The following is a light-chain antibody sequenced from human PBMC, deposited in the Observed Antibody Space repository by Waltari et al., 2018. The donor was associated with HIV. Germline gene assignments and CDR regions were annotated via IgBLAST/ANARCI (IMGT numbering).Light chain of an antibody. V-gene: IGLV3-25*03. CDR1: AFPTQY. J-gene: IGLJ3*02. Sequence: SYELTQPPSVSVSPGQTARITCSGDAFPTQYAYWYQQKPGQAPVLVIYKDSERPSGIPERFFGSSSGTTVTLTISGVQAEDEADYYCQSADSSGTPWVFGGGTKLTVL. CDR2: KDS. CDR3: QSADSSGTPWV.